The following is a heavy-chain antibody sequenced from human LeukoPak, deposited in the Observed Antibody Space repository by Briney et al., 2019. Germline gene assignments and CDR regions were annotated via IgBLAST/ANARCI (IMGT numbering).Heavy chain of an antibody. D-gene: IGHD3-10*02. J-gene: IGHJ4*02. CDR2: IYTSGST. CDR3: ARGYYGRGDY. V-gene: IGHV4-61*02. CDR1: GGSISSGSYY. Sequence: SQTLSLTCTVSGGSISSGSYYWSWIRQPAGKGLEWIGRIYTSGSTNYNPSLKSRVIISVDTSKNQFSLNLSSVTAADTAVYYCARGYYGRGDYWGQGTLVTVSS.